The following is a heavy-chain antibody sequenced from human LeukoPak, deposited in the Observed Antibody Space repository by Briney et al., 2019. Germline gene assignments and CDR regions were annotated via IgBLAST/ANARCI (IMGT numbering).Heavy chain of an antibody. V-gene: IGHV1-69*13. J-gene: IGHJ4*02. CDR2: IIPIFGTA. D-gene: IGHD6-6*01. Sequence: SVKVSCKASGGTFSSYAISWVRQAPGQGLEWMGGIIPIFGTANYAQKFQGRVTITADESTSTAYMELSSLRSEDTAVYYCARDRRVAARFDYWGQGTLVTVSS. CDR3: ARDRRVAARFDY. CDR1: GGTFSSYA.